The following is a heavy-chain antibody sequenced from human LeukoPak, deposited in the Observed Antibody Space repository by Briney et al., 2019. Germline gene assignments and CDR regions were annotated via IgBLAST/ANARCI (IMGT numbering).Heavy chain of an antibody. D-gene: IGHD3-10*01. CDR2: MSYDGTSK. V-gene: IGHV3-33*01. Sequence: PGGSLRLSCAASGFTFDNFGMHWVRQAPGRGLEWVALMSYDGTSKYYADSVKGRFTISRDDSKDTPFLEMNSLRGEDTAVYYCVRGPETYFYYSGSSSDFDYWGQGTPVTISS. CDR3: VRGPETYFYYSGSSSDFDY. CDR1: GFTFDNFG. J-gene: IGHJ4*02.